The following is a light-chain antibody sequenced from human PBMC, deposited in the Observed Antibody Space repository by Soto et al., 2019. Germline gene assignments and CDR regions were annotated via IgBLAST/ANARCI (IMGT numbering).Light chain of an antibody. V-gene: IGLV2-14*01. CDR2: DVS. CDR1: SSDVGGYNY. J-gene: IGLJ1*01. CDR3: SSYTSSSTLV. Sequence: VLTQPASVSGSPGQSITISCTGTSSDVGGYNYVSWYQQHPGKAPKLMIYDVSNRPSGVSNRFSGSKSGNTASLTISGLQAEDEADYYCSSYTSSSTLVFGTGNKVTVL.